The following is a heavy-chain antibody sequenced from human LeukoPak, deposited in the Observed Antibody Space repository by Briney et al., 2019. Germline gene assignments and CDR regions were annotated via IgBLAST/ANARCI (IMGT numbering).Heavy chain of an antibody. CDR3: ARALNYDILTGYCDY. CDR1: GFTFSSYS. D-gene: IGHD3-9*01. CDR2: ISSSSNYI. J-gene: IGHJ4*02. V-gene: IGHV3-21*01. Sequence: GGSLRLSCAASGFTFSSYSMNWVRQAPGKGLEWVSSISSSSNYIYYADSVKGRVTISRDNAKNSLSLQMNSLRAEDTAVYYCARALNYDILTGYCDYWGQGTLVTVSS.